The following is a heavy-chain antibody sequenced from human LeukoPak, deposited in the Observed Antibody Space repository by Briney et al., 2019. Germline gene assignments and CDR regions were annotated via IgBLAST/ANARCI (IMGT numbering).Heavy chain of an antibody. Sequence: GASVKVSCKASGYTFTSYYMHWVRQAPGQGLEWMGIINPSGGSTSYAQKFQGRVTMTTDTSTSTAYMELRSLRSDDTAVFYCAKPDGDYVGQLDAFDIWGQGTMVTVSS. V-gene: IGHV1-46*01. CDR3: AKPDGDYVGQLDAFDI. D-gene: IGHD4-17*01. J-gene: IGHJ3*02. CDR2: INPSGGST. CDR1: GYTFTSYY.